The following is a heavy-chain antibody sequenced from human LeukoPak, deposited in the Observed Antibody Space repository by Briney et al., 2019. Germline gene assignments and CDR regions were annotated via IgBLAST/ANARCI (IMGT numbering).Heavy chain of an antibody. Sequence: ASVKVSCKASGYTFTRSGISWARQAPGQGLEWMGWISGYNGHTNYAQKFQDRVTLTTDTSTSTAFMEVRSLRSDDTAVYYCARDYDILTAYDYFDYWGQGTLVTVSS. CDR1: GYTFTRSG. J-gene: IGHJ4*02. D-gene: IGHD3-9*01. CDR3: ARDYDILTAYDYFDY. CDR2: ISGYNGHT. V-gene: IGHV1-18*01.